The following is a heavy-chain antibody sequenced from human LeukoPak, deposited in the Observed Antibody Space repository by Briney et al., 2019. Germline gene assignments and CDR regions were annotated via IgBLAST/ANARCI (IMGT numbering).Heavy chain of an antibody. CDR2: IKQDGSET. V-gene: IGHV3-7*03. CDR1: GFIFSNYW. D-gene: IGHD3-16*02. J-gene: IGHJ4*01. Sequence: PGGSLRLSCEASGFIFSNYWMNWVRQAPGKGLEWVANIKQDGSETHYVDSVKGRFTISRDNARNSLYLQMDGLRAEDTAVYYCATQGIRLGESSSLYRFADYWGHGTLITVSS. CDR3: ATQGIRLGESSSLYRFADY.